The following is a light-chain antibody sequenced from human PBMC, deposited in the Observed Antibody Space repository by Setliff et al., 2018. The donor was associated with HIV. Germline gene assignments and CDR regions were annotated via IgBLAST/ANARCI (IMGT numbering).Light chain of an antibody. V-gene: IGLV2-14*01. Sequence: QSVLTQPASVSGSPGQSITISCTGTSSDVGTFAYVAWYQQFPDKAPKLIIFEVQSRPSDVSNRFSGSKSGNTASLTISVLQAEDEADYCCSSYSKISTPAFVFGAGTKVTVL. CDR3: SSYSKISTPAFV. CDR1: SSDVGTFAY. J-gene: IGLJ1*01. CDR2: EVQ.